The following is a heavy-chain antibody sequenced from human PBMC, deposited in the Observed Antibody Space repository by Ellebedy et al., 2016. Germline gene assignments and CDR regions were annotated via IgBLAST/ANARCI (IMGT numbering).Heavy chain of an antibody. J-gene: IGHJ2*01. V-gene: IGHV1-18*04. D-gene: IGHD2/OR15-2a*01. CDR2: ISAYNGNT. Sequence: ASVKVSCKASGYTFTNYGISWVRQAPGQGLEWMGWISAYNGNTNYAQKLQGRVTMTTDTSTSTAYMELRSLRSDDTAVYYCARAADFLQYWYFGLWGRGTLVTVSS. CDR1: GYTFTNYG. CDR3: ARAADFLQYWYFGL.